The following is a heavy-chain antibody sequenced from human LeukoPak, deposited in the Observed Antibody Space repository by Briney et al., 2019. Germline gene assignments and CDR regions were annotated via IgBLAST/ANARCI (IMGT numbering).Heavy chain of an antibody. Sequence: SVKVSCKTSGGTFNSYAITWVRQAPGQGLEWMGGIIPFFGAPNYAQKFQGRVTLIADESTSTAYMELSSLTSEDTAVYYCAREKWEPPYYYFGLDVWGQGTTVTVSS. V-gene: IGHV1-69*13. CDR3: AREKWEPPYYYFGLDV. CDR1: GGTFNSYA. J-gene: IGHJ6*02. D-gene: IGHD1-26*01. CDR2: IIPFFGAP.